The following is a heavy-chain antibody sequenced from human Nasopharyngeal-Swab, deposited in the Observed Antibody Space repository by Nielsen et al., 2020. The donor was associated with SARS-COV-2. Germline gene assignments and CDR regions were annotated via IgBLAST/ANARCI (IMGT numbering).Heavy chain of an antibody. D-gene: IGHD4-17*01. Sequence: SETLSLTCTVSGGSISSSYWSWIRQPPGKGLEWIGYIYYSGSTNYNPSLKSRVTISVDTSKNQFSLKLSSVTAADTAVYYCARHERYGDYYYYGMDVWGQGTTVTVSS. V-gene: IGHV4-59*08. CDR1: GGSISSSY. CDR2: IYYSGST. CDR3: ARHERYGDYYYYGMDV. J-gene: IGHJ6*02.